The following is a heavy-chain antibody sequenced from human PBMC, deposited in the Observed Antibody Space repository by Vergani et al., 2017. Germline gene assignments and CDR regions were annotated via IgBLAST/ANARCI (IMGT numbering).Heavy chain of an antibody. CDR3: ARLSYDTTPYLQGGYDC. Sequence: VQLLESGGNLIQPGGSLRLSCGASGFTFSSYAMTWVRLAPGKGLEWVSAISARYPSTYYADSVKGRFTISRDNSKNMLYLQMNSLRAEDTAVYYCARLSYDTTPYLQGGYDCWGQGTLVSVSS. J-gene: IGHJ4*02. V-gene: IGHV3-23*01. CDR1: GFTFSSYA. CDR2: ISARYPST. D-gene: IGHD3-22*01.